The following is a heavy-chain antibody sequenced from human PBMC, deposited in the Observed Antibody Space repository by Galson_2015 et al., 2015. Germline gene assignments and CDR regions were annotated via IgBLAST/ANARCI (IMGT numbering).Heavy chain of an antibody. V-gene: IGHV1-69*01. Sequence: CKASGGIFSSYFITWVRQAPGLGLEWMGGIIPMSGTANNAQRFQGRVTITADEYTSTTYMELSSLRSEDTAVYYCASSRMAVAGTFAFEIWGQGTMVTVSS. D-gene: IGHD6-19*01. CDR2: IIPMSGTA. J-gene: IGHJ3*02. CDR3: ASSRMAVAGTFAFEI. CDR1: GGIFSSYF.